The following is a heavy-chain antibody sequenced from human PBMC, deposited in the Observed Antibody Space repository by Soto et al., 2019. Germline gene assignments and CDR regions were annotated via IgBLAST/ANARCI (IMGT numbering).Heavy chain of an antibody. Sequence: SETLSLTCAVYGGSFSGYYWSCIRQPPGKGLEWIGEINHSGSTNYNPSLKSRVTISVDTSKNQFSLKLSSVTAADTAVYYCASDLVGATPHLDYWGQGTLVTVSS. CDR1: GGSFSGYY. CDR2: INHSGST. D-gene: IGHD1-26*01. J-gene: IGHJ4*02. V-gene: IGHV4-34*01. CDR3: ASDLVGATPHLDY.